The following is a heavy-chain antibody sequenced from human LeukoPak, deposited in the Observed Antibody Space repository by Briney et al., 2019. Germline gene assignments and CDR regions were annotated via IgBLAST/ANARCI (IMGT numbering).Heavy chain of an antibody. J-gene: IGHJ4*02. D-gene: IGHD3-10*01. Sequence: GESLKISCKGSGYSFTSYRIGWVRQMPGKGLEWIGIIYPGDSDTRSSPSFQGQVTISADKSISTAYLQWSSLKASDTAMYFCARRAFASGDYFDYWGQGTLVTVSS. CDR3: ARRAFASGDYFDY. CDR2: IYPGDSDT. CDR1: GYSFTSYR. V-gene: IGHV5-51*01.